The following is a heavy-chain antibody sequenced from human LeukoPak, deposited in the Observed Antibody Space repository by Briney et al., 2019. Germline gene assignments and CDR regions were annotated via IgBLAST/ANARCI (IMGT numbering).Heavy chain of an antibody. J-gene: IGHJ4*02. CDR3: ARARGSYYYDSSGYYDC. Sequence: SETLSLTCAVYGGSFSGYYWSWIRQPPGKGLEWIGEINHSGSTYYNPSLKSRVTISVDRSKNQFSLKLSSVTAADTAVYYCARARGSYYYDSSGYYDCWGQGTLVTVSS. CDR1: GGSFSGYY. D-gene: IGHD3-22*01. V-gene: IGHV4-34*01. CDR2: INHSGST.